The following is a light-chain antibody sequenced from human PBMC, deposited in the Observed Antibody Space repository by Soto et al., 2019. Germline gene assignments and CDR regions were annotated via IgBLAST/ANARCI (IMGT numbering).Light chain of an antibody. J-gene: IGKJ4*01. Sequence: EIVMTQSPATLSVSPGERATLSCRASQSVSNNLAWYQQKPGQAPRLLIYGASTRATGIPARFSGSGSGTELTRTITSLQSEDFEFYYCQQYNSWPLTFGGGTKVAIK. CDR2: GAS. CDR3: QQYNSWPLT. V-gene: IGKV3-15*01. CDR1: QSVSNN.